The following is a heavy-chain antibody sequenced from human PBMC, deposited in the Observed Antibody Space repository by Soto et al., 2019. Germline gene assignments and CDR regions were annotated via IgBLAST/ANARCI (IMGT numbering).Heavy chain of an antibody. CDR2: IWYDGSNK. D-gene: IGHD6-13*01. CDR1: EFTFSSYG. CDR3: ARDYSSSWYSLDYYYGMDV. V-gene: IGHV3-33*01. J-gene: IGHJ6*02. Sequence: PGGSLRLSCAASEFTFSSYGMHWVRQAPGKGLEWVAVIWYDGSNKYYADSVKGRFTISRDNSKNTLYLQMNSLRAEDTAVYYCARDYSSSWYSLDYYYGMDVWGQGTTVTVSS.